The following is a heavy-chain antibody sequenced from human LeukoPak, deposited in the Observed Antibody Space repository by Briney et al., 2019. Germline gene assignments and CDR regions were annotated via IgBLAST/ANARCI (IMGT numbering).Heavy chain of an antibody. CDR2: ISGSGGST. CDR1: GFTFSSYA. V-gene: IGHV3-23*01. J-gene: IGHJ2*01. Sequence: GGSLRLSCAASGFTFSSYAMSWVRQAPGRGLECVSAISGSGGSTYYADSVRGRFTISRDSSKNTLFLQMNTLRAEDTAIYYCAKDRTVGASYWYFDLWGRGTLVTVSS. D-gene: IGHD1-26*01. CDR3: AKDRTVGASYWYFDL.